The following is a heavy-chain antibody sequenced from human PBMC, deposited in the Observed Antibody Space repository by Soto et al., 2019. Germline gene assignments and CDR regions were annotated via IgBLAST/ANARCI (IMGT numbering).Heavy chain of an antibody. CDR2: ISGSGGST. Sequence: GGSLRLSCAASGFTFSSYAMSWVRQAPGKGLEWVSAISGSGGSTYYADSVKGRFTISRDNSKNTLYLQMNSLRAEDTAVYYCAKGLRFLEWLSSDYYYGMDVWGQGTTVTVSS. CDR3: AKGLRFLEWLSSDYYYGMDV. CDR1: GFTFSSYA. J-gene: IGHJ6*02. V-gene: IGHV3-23*01. D-gene: IGHD3-3*01.